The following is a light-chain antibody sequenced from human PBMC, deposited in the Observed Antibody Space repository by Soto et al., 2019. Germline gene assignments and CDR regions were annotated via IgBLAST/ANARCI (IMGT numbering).Light chain of an antibody. CDR2: AVS. Sequence: QSALTQPASVSGSPGQSITISCTGTSSDVGLYDYVSWYQQHPGKAPQLMIYAVSNRPSGVSNRFSASKSGNTASLFISGLQAEDEADYHCSSYTSDSSYVFGSGTKAPS. CDR3: SSYTSDSSYV. V-gene: IGLV2-14*01. CDR1: SSDVGLYDY. J-gene: IGLJ1*01.